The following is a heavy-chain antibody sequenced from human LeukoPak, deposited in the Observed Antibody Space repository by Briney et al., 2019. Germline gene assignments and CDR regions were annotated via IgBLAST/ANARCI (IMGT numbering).Heavy chain of an antibody. Sequence: GGSLRLSCAASGFSVSVNYMSWVRQAPGKGLEWVSVIYSGGSTDYADSVKGRFTISRGNAKNSLYLQMNSLRAEDTAVYYCAKASLFRMATIFDYWGQGTLVTVSS. J-gene: IGHJ4*02. CDR1: GFSVSVNY. D-gene: IGHD5-24*01. CDR2: IYSGGST. V-gene: IGHV3-53*01. CDR3: AKASLFRMATIFDY.